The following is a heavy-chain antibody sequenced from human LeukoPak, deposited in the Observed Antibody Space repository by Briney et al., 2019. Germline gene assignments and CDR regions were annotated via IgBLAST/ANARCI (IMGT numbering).Heavy chain of an antibody. J-gene: IGHJ4*02. CDR2: ISYDGSNK. CDR3: AKDLRTGYCSSTSCPRDYFDY. CDR1: GFTFSSYG. Sequence: PGGSLRLSCAASGFTFSSYGMHWVRQAPGKGLEWVAVISYDGSNKYYADSVKGRFTISRDNSKNTLYLQMNSLRAEDTAVYYCAKDLRTGYCSSTSCPRDYFDYRGQGTLVTVSS. D-gene: IGHD2-2*03. V-gene: IGHV3-30*18.